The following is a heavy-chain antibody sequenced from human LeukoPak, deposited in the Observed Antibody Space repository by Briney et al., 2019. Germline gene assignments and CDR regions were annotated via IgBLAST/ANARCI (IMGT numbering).Heavy chain of an antibody. V-gene: IGHV3-30*04. CDR1: GLTFSTNP. J-gene: IGHJ4*02. CDR3: ARSPLDGYNYLDY. D-gene: IGHD5-24*01. CDR2: ISYDGNAK. Sequence: GGSLRLSCAASGLTFSTNPMHWVRQAPGKGLEWVAVISYDGNAKYYADSVKGRFTISRDNSKNTLYLQMNSLRPEDTAVYYCARSPLDGYNYLDYWGQGTLVTVSS.